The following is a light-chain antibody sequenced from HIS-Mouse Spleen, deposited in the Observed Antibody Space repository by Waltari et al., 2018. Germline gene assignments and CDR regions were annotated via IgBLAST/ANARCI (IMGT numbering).Light chain of an antibody. CDR1: SSNIGSNY. Sequence: QSVLTQPPSASGTPGQRVTISCSGSSSNIGSNYVYWYQQLPGPAPKLLIYRNNQRASGVPDRFSGSKSGTSASLAISGLRSEEEADYYCAAWDDSLSGPWVFGGGTKLTVL. V-gene: IGLV1-47*01. J-gene: IGLJ3*02. CDR2: RNN. CDR3: AAWDDSLSGPWV.